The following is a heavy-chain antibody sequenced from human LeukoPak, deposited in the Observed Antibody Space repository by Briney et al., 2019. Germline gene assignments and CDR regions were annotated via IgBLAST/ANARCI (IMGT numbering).Heavy chain of an antibody. Sequence: IPSETLSLTCTVSGGSISSYYWSWIRQPPGKVLEWIGYIYYSGSTNYNPSLKSRVTISVDTSKNQFSLKLSSVTAADTAVYYCARDTSRDGYNYHFDYWGQGTLVTVSS. D-gene: IGHD5-24*01. J-gene: IGHJ4*02. CDR2: IYYSGST. CDR3: ARDTSRDGYNYHFDY. V-gene: IGHV4-59*01. CDR1: GGSISSYY.